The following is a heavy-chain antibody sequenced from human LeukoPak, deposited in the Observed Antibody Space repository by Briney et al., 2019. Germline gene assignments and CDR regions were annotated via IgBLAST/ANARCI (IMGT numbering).Heavy chain of an antibody. CDR3: AKDNKGGAFDI. V-gene: IGHV3-43*01. CDR2: ISWDGGST. Sequence: GGSLRLSCAASGFTFDDYTMHWVRHAPGKGLEWVSLISWDGGSTYYADSVKGRFTISRDNSKNSLYLQMNSLRTEDTALCYCAKDNKGGAFDIWGQGTMVTVSS. D-gene: IGHD3-16*01. CDR1: GFTFDDYT. J-gene: IGHJ3*02.